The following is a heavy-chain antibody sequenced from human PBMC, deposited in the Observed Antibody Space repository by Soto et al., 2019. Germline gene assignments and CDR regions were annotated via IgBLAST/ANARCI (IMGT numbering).Heavy chain of an antibody. CDR2: IHPSDSDI. J-gene: IGHJ4*02. CDR3: ARLVTGAMTN. D-gene: IGHD2-21*02. Sequence: SLKISCKGSGYNFSTSWIVWVRQMPGKGLEWMGSIHPSDSDIRYSPSFQGQVTISGDKSITTAYVHWSSLKTSDTAIYYCARLVTGAMTNWGQGTLVTVSS. V-gene: IGHV5-51*01. CDR1: GYNFSTSW.